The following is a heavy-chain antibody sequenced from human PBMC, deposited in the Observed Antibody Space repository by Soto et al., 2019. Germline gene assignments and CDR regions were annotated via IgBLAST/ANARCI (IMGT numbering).Heavy chain of an antibody. J-gene: IGHJ5*02. CDR1: GGSISSGGYS. Sequence: QQQLQESGSGLVRPSQTLSLTCAVSGGSISSGGYSWSWIRQPPGKGLEWVGYIYQSGSAYYNPSLKSRVTISLDRSKNQFSLKLTSVTAADTAVYYCXXXGDCRGGSCYPNWXDPWGQGTLVTVSS. CDR2: IYQSGSA. V-gene: IGHV4-30-2*01. CDR3: XXXGDCRGGSCYPNWXDP. D-gene: IGHD2-15*01.